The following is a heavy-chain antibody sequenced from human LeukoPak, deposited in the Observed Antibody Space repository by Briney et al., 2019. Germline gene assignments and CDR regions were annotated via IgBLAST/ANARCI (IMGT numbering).Heavy chain of an antibody. Sequence: SETLSLTCAVYGGSFSGYYWSWIRQPPGKGLEWIGEINHSGSTNYNPSLKSRVTISVDTSKNQFSLKLSSVTAADAAVYYCARGGIAAANWFDPWGQGTLATVSS. CDR1: GGSFSGYY. CDR3: ARGGIAAANWFDP. J-gene: IGHJ5*02. V-gene: IGHV4-34*01. CDR2: INHSGST. D-gene: IGHD6-13*01.